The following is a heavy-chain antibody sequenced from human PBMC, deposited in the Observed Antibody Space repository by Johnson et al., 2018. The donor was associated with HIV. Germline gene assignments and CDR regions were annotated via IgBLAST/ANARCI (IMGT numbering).Heavy chain of an antibody. CDR2: IGTAGDT. Sequence: VQLVESGGGVVQPGGSLRLSCAASGFTFSSYGMHWVRQATGKGLEWVSAIGTAGDTYYPGSVKGRFTISRDNSKNTLYLQMNSLRAEDTAVYYCAKDRSNYGSKYAFDIWGQGTMVTVSS. V-gene: IGHV3-13*01. CDR1: GFTFSSYG. D-gene: IGHD4-11*01. J-gene: IGHJ3*02. CDR3: AKDRSNYGSKYAFDI.